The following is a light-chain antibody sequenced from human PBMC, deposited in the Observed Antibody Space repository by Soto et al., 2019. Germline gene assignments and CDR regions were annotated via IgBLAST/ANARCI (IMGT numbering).Light chain of an antibody. J-gene: IGKJ1*01. Sequence: DIVMTQSPLSLPVTPVEPASISCRSSQSLLHSNGYNYLDWYLQKPGQSPQLLIYLGSNRASGVPDRFSGSGSGTDFTLKISRVEAEEVGVYYCMQALQTLWTFGQGSKVEIK. CDR3: MQALQTLWT. CDR2: LGS. CDR1: QSLLHSNGYNY. V-gene: IGKV2-28*01.